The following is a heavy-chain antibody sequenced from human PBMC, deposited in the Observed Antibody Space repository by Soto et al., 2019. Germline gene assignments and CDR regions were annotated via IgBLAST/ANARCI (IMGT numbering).Heavy chain of an antibody. D-gene: IGHD3-16*01. CDR3: GKDLSPGGLES. CDR2: IFWKSGNT. V-gene: IGHV3-9*01. CDR1: GSTVDDYA. J-gene: IGHJ4*02. Sequence: TGGSLRFSCVVSGSTVDDYAMHWIRQVPGKGLEWVSGIFWKSGNTDYADSVKGRFTISRDSAKNSLSLHMNSLRLEDTAVYYCGKDLSPGGLESWGQGTLVTVSS.